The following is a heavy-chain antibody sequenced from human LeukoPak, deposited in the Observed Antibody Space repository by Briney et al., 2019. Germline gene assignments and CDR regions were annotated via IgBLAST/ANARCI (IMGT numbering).Heavy chain of an antibody. CDR3: ARSPNYKGYFDY. J-gene: IGHJ4*02. Sequence: GGSLRLSCAASGFTFSSYEMNWVRQAPGKGLEWVSYISSFSSTIYYADSVMGRLTISRDNAKNSLYLQMSSLRAEDTAVYYCARSPNYKGYFDYWGQGTLVTVSS. V-gene: IGHV3-48*03. D-gene: IGHD3-10*01. CDR2: ISSFSSTI. CDR1: GFTFSSYE.